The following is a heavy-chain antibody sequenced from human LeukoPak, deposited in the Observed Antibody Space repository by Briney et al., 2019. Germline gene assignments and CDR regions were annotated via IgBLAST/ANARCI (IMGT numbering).Heavy chain of an antibody. CDR3: ARDHYGDYVRRINHDAFDI. Sequence: GGSLRLSCTVSGFTVSSNSMSWVRQAPGKGLEWVSFIYSDNTHYSDSVKGRFTISRDNSKNTLYLQMNSLRSEDTAVYYCARDHYGDYVRRINHDAFDIWGQGTMVTVSS. J-gene: IGHJ3*02. V-gene: IGHV3-53*05. D-gene: IGHD4-17*01. CDR1: GFTVSSNS. CDR2: IYSDNT.